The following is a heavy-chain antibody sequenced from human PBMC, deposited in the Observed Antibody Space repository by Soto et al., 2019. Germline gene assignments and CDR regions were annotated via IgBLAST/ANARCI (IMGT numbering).Heavy chain of an antibody. Sequence: EVQLLESGGGLTQPGGSLRLSCTASGLTFPTYAMNWGRLAPGKGLEWVAVIDASGLYTAYADSPNGRVTLSRYNSRKTVYLHMSRLRAADEPIYSCVTCPYCTDGSITSIAAAHQMDVWGQGTTVSVSS. CDR3: VTCPYCTDGSITSIAAAHQMDV. D-gene: IGHD1-20*01. V-gene: IGHV3-23*01. CDR1: GLTFPTYA. CDR2: IDASGLYT. J-gene: IGHJ6*02.